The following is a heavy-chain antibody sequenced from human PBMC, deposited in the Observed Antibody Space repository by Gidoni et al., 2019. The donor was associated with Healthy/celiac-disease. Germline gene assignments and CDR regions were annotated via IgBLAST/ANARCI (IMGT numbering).Heavy chain of an antibody. D-gene: IGHD2-2*02. CDR1: GGTFSSYA. V-gene: IGHV1-69*06. Sequence: QVQLVQSGAEVKKPGSSVKVSCKASGGTFSSYAISWVRQAPGQGLEWMGGIIPIFGTANYAQKFQGRVTITADKSTSTAYMELSSLRSEDTAVYYCASGVVVVPAAILTYYYYYMDVWGKGTTVTVSS. CDR3: ASGVVVVPAAILTYYYYYMDV. J-gene: IGHJ6*03. CDR2: IIPIFGTA.